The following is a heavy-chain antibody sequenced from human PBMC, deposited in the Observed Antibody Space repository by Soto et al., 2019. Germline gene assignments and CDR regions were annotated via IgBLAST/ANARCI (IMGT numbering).Heavy chain of an antibody. V-gene: IGHV4-61*01. CDR3: ARLGARYYYYGVDV. CDR1: GDSVSSGSFY. Sequence: SETLSLTCTVSGDSVSSGSFYWSWIRQPLGKGLEWIGYIYYSGSTNYNPSLKSRVTISMDTSKNQFSLKLTSVTAADTAVYYCARLGARYYYYGVDVWGQGTTVTVSS. CDR2: IYYSGST. D-gene: IGHD3-16*02. J-gene: IGHJ6*02.